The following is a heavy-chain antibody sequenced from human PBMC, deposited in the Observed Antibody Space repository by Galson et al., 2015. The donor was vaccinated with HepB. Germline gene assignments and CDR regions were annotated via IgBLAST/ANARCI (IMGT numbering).Heavy chain of an antibody. J-gene: IGHJ3*02. CDR3: AKRRQPGHGFDS. CDR2: IRGSSSDT. CDR1: GFTFKYNA. Sequence: SLRLSCAASGFTFKYNAMIWVRQAPGKEMEWVSGIRGSSSDTYYTDSVKGRFSISRDTSKSTLYLQMNSLRVEDTAVYYFAKRRQPGHGFDSWGQGTMVTVSS. V-gene: IGHV3-23*01. D-gene: IGHD1-1*01.